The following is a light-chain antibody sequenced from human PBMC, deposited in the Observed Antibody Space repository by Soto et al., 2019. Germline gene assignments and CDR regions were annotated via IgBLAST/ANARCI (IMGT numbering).Light chain of an antibody. CDR2: GAS. Sequence: DIQMTQSPSSLSAFVGDRVTITCRASQGIHIYLAWYQQKPGKAPEPLIYGASSLQSGVPSRFSASGSGTEFTLTISSLQPEDFATYYCQQYHSYPLTLGQGTRLEIK. J-gene: IGKJ5*01. CDR1: QGIHIY. CDR3: QQYHSYPLT. V-gene: IGKV1-16*01.